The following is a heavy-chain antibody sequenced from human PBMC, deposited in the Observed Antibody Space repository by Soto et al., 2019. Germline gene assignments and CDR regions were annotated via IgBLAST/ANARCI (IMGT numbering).Heavy chain of an antibody. D-gene: IGHD6-13*01. J-gene: IGHJ5*02. CDR3: VIAAHAGGNWFDP. Sequence: GASVKVSCKASGYTFTSYAMHWLRQAPGQRLEWMGWINAGNGNTKYSQKFQGRVTITRDTSASTAYMELSSLRSEDTAVYYCVIAAHAGGNWFDPWGQGTLVTVSS. CDR2: INAGNGNT. V-gene: IGHV1-3*01. CDR1: GYTFTSYA.